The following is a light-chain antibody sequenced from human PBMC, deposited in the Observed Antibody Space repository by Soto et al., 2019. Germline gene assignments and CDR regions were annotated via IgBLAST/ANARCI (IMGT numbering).Light chain of an antibody. V-gene: IGKV1-9*01. Sequence: DIQLTQSPSFLSASVGDRVTITCRASQGLAGYLAWYQQKPGKAPNLLIYTTSTLQSGVPSRFSGSGSETEFTLTISSLQPEDFPTYYCQQVRAYPITFGQGTRLEIK. CDR3: QQVRAYPIT. J-gene: IGKJ5*01. CDR2: TTS. CDR1: QGLAGY.